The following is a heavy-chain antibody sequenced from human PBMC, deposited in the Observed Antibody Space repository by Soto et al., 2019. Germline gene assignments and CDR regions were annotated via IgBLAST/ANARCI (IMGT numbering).Heavy chain of an antibody. CDR1: GFTSSDHY. CDR2: IRNEPKGYTT. V-gene: IGHV3-72*01. J-gene: IGHJ4*02. D-gene: IGHD6-13*01. CDR3: VRNLAAGGTFYFDY. Sequence: EVQLVESGGGLVQPGGSLRLSCAASGFTSSDHYMDWVRQAPGKGLEWVGRIRNEPKGYTTEYAASVKGRFTISRYDSENSLYLQMNNLKTEDTAVYYCVRNLAAGGTFYFDYWGQGALVTVSS.